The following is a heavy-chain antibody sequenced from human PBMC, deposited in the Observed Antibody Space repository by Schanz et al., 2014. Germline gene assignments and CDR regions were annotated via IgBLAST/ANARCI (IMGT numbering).Heavy chain of an antibody. Sequence: QLQLQESGSGLVKPSQTLSLTCGVSGGSISSGGSSWNWIRLPPGKGLEWIGRISTSGSTNYNPSLKSRLTISLDTSKNQLSLKLSSVTAADTAVYYCAGTYCSSTSCYTGYYYMDVWGKGTTVTVSS. CDR3: AGTYCSSTSCYTGYYYMDV. CDR2: ISTSGST. D-gene: IGHD2-2*02. CDR1: GGSISSGGSS. J-gene: IGHJ6*03. V-gene: IGHV4-30-2*03.